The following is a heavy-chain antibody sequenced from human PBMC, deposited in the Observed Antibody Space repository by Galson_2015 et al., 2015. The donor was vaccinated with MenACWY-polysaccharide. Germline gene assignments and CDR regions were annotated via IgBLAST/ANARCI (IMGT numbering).Heavy chain of an antibody. Sequence: SLRLSCEASGLTFNNNWIHWVRQAPGKGLVWVSRINSDASSTAYADSVKGRFTISRDNAKNTLYLQMNSLRVEDTAVYYCVGPLGRGGTGAYGMDAWGQGTTVTVSS. CDR3: VGPLGRGGTGAYGMDA. CDR1: GLTFNNNW. D-gene: IGHD3-10*01. CDR2: INSDASST. J-gene: IGHJ6*02. V-gene: IGHV3-74*01.